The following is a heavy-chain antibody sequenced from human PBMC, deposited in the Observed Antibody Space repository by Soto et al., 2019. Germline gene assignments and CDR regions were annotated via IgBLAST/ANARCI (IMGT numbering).Heavy chain of an antibody. CDR1: GDTFAFYS. CDR2: INPILSMS. J-gene: IGHJ4*02. D-gene: IGHD3-10*01. V-gene: IGHV1-69*02. Sequence: QVQLVQSGAEVKRPGSSVKVSCKASGDTFAFYSINWVRQAPGLGLEWMGRINPILSMSNYAQRFQGRVTMTTDNSTSTAYMLLNSLRSEDTSIYYCATIYGSGYRAFAYWGQGALVTFSS. CDR3: ATIYGSGYRAFAY.